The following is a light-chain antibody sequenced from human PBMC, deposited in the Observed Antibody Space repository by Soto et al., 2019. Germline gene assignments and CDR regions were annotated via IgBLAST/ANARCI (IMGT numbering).Light chain of an antibody. CDR1: QNISNT. V-gene: IGKV1-27*01. Sequence: DIPMTQYPSSLSASVGDIVTITCRASQNISNTLDWYQQKPGKVPKVLIYATSILQSGVPARFSGSGSGTDFTLIISSLQPEDVATYDSQDDASAPLTFGGGTKVAI. CDR2: ATS. CDR3: QDDASAPLT. J-gene: IGKJ4*02.